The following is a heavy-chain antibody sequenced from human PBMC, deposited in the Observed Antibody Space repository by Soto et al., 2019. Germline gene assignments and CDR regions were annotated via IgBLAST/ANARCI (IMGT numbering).Heavy chain of an antibody. Sequence: SETLSLTXTVYGGSISGYHWSWIRQPAGKGLEWIGGINTSGSTNYNPSLKSRVTMSVDTSKNQFSLKLHSLTAADTAVYYCAKGGATAGTNWFDPWGQGTLVTVSS. CDR1: GGSISGYH. CDR2: INTSGST. J-gene: IGHJ5*02. V-gene: IGHV4-4*07. D-gene: IGHD6-19*01. CDR3: AKGGATAGTNWFDP.